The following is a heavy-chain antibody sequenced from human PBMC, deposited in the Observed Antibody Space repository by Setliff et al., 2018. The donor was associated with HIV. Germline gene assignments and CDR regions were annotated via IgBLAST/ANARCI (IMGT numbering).Heavy chain of an antibody. V-gene: IGHV1-69*13. Sequence: LGPQVKVSCKTSGGTFRSQAISWVRQAPGQGLEWMGGLISMFKIPQIAQKFQGRVTITADESTSTAYMGLSSLTSEDTAVYYCARGGWSGGGPLHYSYYYLDVWGQGTAVTVSS. CDR2: LISMFKIP. J-gene: IGHJ6*02. CDR1: GGTFRSQA. D-gene: IGHD2-15*01. CDR3: ARGGWSGGGPLHYSYYYLDV.